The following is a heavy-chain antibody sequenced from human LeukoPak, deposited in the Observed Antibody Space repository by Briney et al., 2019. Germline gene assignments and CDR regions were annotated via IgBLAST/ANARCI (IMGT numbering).Heavy chain of an antibody. D-gene: IGHD3-3*01. V-gene: IGHV3-7*01. CDR1: GFTFSSYW. CDR3: ARDQTGRDYDFWSGYYLDYYYYYGMDV. Sequence: PGGSLRLSCAASGFTFSSYWMSLVRQAPGKGLEWVANIKQDGSEKYYVDSVKGRFTISRDNAKNSLYLQMNSLRAEDTAVYYCARDQTGRDYDFWSGYYLDYYYYYGMDVWGQGTTVTVSS. J-gene: IGHJ6*02. CDR2: IKQDGSEK.